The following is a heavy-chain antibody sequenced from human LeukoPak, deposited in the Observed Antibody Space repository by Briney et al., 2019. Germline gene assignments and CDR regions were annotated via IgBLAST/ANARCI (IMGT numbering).Heavy chain of an antibody. Sequence: GASVKVSCKASGYTFTSYDVNWVRQATGQGLEWMGWANPNSGDTAYAQNFQGRVTMTRDTSINTAYMELSSLRSEDTAVYYCARGAWTSSFDYWGQGTLVTVSS. CDR3: ARGAWTSSFDY. D-gene: IGHD6-6*01. V-gene: IGHV1-8*01. J-gene: IGHJ4*02. CDR1: GYTFTSYD. CDR2: ANPNSGDT.